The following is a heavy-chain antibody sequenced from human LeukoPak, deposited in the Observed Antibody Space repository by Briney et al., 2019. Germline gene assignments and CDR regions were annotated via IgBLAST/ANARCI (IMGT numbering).Heavy chain of an antibody. CDR1: GGSISSYH. CDR2: IYTSGST. CDR3: ARTDYYGSGSYYAFDI. D-gene: IGHD3-10*01. J-gene: IGHJ3*02. V-gene: IGHV4-4*07. Sequence: SETLSLTCTVSGGSISSYHWSWIRQPAGKGLEWIGRIYTSGSTSYNPSLKGRVTMSVDTSKNLFSLKLNSVTAADTAVYYCARTDYYGSGSYYAFDIWGQGTMVTVSS.